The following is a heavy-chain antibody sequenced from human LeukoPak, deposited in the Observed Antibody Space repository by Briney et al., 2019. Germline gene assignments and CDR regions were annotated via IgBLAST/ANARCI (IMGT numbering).Heavy chain of an antibody. Sequence: SVKVSCKASGGTFSSYAISWVRQAPGQGLEWMGGIIPIFGTANYAQKFQGRVTITADKSTSTAYMELSSLRSEDTAVYYCARVLVVVVPAANYYYYMDVWGKGTTVTVSS. CDR1: GGTFSSYA. D-gene: IGHD2-2*01. CDR2: IIPIFGTA. CDR3: ARVLVVVVPAANYYYYMDV. V-gene: IGHV1-69*06. J-gene: IGHJ6*03.